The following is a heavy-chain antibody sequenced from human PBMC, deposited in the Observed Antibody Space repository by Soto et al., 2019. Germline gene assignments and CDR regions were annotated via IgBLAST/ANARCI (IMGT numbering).Heavy chain of an antibody. Sequence: GASVKVSCKVSGYTLTELSMHWVRQAPGKGLEWMGGFDPEDGETIYAQKFQGRVTMTEDTSTDTAYMELSSLRSEDTAVYYCATLGYCISTSCYDYWGQGTLVTVSS. CDR1: GYTLTELS. CDR2: FDPEDGET. J-gene: IGHJ4*02. CDR3: ATLGYCISTSCYDY. V-gene: IGHV1-24*01. D-gene: IGHD2-2*01.